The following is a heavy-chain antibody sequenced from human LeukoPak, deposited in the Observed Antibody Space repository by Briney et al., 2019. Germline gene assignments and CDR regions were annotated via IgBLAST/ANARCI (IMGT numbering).Heavy chain of an antibody. CDR3: AKDQNYESSGYYGGFDY. J-gene: IGHJ4*02. V-gene: IGHV3-23*01. Sequence: QPGGSLRLSCAASGFSFSSHVMHWVRQAPGKGLEWVSGISGGGGDTYYADSVKGRFTISRDNSKNTLNLRMDSLRAEDTALYYCAKDQNYESSGYYGGFDYWGQGTLVTVSS. CDR2: ISGGGGDT. D-gene: IGHD3-22*01. CDR1: GFSFSSHV.